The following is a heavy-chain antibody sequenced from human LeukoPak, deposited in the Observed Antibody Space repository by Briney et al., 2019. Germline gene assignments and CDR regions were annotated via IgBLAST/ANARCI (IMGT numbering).Heavy chain of an antibody. CDR1: GGTFSSYA. J-gene: IGHJ6*03. Sequence: ASVKVSCKASGGTFSSYAIIWVRQAPGPPLEWTGGIITIFGTSNYAQKFQGRVTITTDESTSTAYMELSSLRSEDTAVYYCARVTTVHYYYYYMDVWGKGTTVTVSS. D-gene: IGHD4-11*01. CDR3: ARVTTVHYYYYYMDV. V-gene: IGHV1-69*05. CDR2: IITIFGTS.